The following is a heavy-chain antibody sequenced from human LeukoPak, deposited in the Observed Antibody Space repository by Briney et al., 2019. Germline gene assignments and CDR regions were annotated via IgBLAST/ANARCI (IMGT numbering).Heavy chain of an antibody. CDR2: IYPGDSDT. V-gene: IGHV5-51*01. D-gene: IGHD3-22*01. Sequence: GESLKISCKGSGYSFTSYWIGWVRQMPGKGLEWMGIIYPGDSDTRYSPSFQGQVTISADKSISTAYLQWSSLKASDTAMYYCARRGYYNDGRGYHFDNWGQGTLVTVSS. J-gene: IGHJ4*02. CDR3: ARRGYYNDGRGYHFDN. CDR1: GYSFTSYW.